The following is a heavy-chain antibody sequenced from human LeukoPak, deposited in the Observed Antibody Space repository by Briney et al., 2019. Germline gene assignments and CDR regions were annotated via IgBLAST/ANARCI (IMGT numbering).Heavy chain of an antibody. V-gene: IGHV4-59*01. Sequence: AETLSLTCTASGGSISSYYRSWIRQSPGKRLEWIGYVYYSGSTNYTPSLKSRVTISVDKSKNQFSLKLNPVTAADTAVFYWARGRTVATTLPDYWGQGTLVTVSS. CDR2: VYYSGST. CDR1: GGSISSYY. D-gene: IGHD5-12*01. CDR3: ARGRTVATTLPDY. J-gene: IGHJ4*02.